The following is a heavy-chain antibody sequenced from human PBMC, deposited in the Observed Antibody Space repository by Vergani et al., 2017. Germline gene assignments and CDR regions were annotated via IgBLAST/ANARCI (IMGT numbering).Heavy chain of an antibody. V-gene: IGHV3-33*01. Sequence: QVQLVESGGGVVQPGKSLRLSCEASGFSLSTFGMHWVRQAPGKGLEWVALLWYDGTKTYYADSVKGRFTVSKDISKNTLYLQMNSLGVDDTGVYFRARVLRLRFYHYMDVWGKGTTVIVSS. CDR2: LWYDGTKT. J-gene: IGHJ6*03. CDR1: GFSLSTFG. CDR3: ARVLRLRFYHYMDV. D-gene: IGHD6-25*01.